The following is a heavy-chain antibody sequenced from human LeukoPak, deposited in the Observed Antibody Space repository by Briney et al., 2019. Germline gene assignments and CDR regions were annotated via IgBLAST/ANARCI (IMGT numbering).Heavy chain of an antibody. D-gene: IGHD2-21*01. Sequence: PGGPLRSPCATLGFTFSAFPMHWVRQAPGKGLESVSAISELGSRTYYANSVRGRFIISKDNSKSTLDLQMGSLRLEDMAVYYCARETKGDYDYWGQGTLVTVSS. CDR3: ARETKGDYDY. CDR2: ISELGSRT. J-gene: IGHJ4*02. V-gene: IGHV3-64*01. CDR1: GFTFSAFP.